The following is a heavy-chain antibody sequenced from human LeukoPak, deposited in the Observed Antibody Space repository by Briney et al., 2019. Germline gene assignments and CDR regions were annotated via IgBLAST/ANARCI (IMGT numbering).Heavy chain of an antibody. V-gene: IGHV3-7*01. CDR3: AREGLLWFGELLTHFDY. J-gene: IGHJ4*02. D-gene: IGHD3-10*01. CDR1: GFTFSSYW. Sequence: GGSLRLSCAASGFTFSSYWMSWVRQAPGKGLEWVANIKQDGSEKYYVDSVKGRFTIFRDNAKNSLYLQMNSLRAEDTAVYYCAREGLLWFGELLTHFDYWGQGTLVTVSS. CDR2: IKQDGSEK.